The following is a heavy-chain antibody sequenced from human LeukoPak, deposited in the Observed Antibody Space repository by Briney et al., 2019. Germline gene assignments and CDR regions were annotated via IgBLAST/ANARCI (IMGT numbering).Heavy chain of an antibody. D-gene: IGHD3-22*01. Sequence: GGSLRLSCAASGFTVSGDYMSWVRQAPGKGLEWVSVIYSGGSTYYADSVKGRFTISRDNSKNTLYLQMNSLRAEDTAVYYCARVHYYDSSGYSVLDYWGQGTLVTVSS. CDR2: IYSGGST. J-gene: IGHJ4*02. CDR1: GFTVSGDY. CDR3: ARVHYYDSSGYSVLDY. V-gene: IGHV3-53*01.